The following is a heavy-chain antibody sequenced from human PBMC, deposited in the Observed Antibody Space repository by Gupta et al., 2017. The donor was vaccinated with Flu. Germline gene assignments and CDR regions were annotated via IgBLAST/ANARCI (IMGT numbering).Heavy chain of an antibody. CDR1: TYS. V-gene: IGHV3-48*01. J-gene: IGHJ3*02. D-gene: IGHD4-4*01. Sequence: TYSMNWVRQAPGKGLEWISYIDRSSASIYYADSVKARFTISRDNAKNSLYLQMNSLRAEDTAVYYCATYDYSYAFEIWGQGTMVTVSS. CDR2: IDRSSASI. CDR3: ATYDYSYAFEI.